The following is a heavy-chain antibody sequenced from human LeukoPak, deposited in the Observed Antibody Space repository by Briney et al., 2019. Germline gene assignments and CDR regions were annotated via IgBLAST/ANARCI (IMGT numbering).Heavy chain of an antibody. CDR2: IIPILGIA. Sequence: SVKVSCKASGGTFSSYAISWVRQAPGQGLEWMGRIIPILGIADYAQKFQDIVTITADESTSAVYMELSSLRSEDTAVYYCARGETILNWFDPWGQGTLVTVSS. CDR3: ARGETILNWFDP. D-gene: IGHD1-1*01. CDR1: GGTFSSYA. J-gene: IGHJ5*02. V-gene: IGHV1-69*04.